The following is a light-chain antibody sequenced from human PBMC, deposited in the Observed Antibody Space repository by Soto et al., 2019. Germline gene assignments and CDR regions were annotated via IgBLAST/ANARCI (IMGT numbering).Light chain of an antibody. V-gene: IGKV1-39*01. CDR3: QQSYSTLI. Sequence: DIQMTQSPSSLSASVGDRVTITCRASQSISSYLNWYQQKPGKAPKLLIYAASSLQSGVPSRFSGSGSGTDFTLTISSLQPEDFATYYCQQSYSTLIFGPGTKVDNK. CDR1: QSISSY. CDR2: AAS. J-gene: IGKJ3*01.